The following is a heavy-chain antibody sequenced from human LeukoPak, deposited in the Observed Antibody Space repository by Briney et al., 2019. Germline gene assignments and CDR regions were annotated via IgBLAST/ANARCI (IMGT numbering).Heavy chain of an antibody. D-gene: IGHD1-7*01. V-gene: IGHV3-33*01. CDR3: ARHGLALRGFIYFQH. Sequence: AGRSQRPSCAASGCTFSSYGMHWVRQAPGKGLEWVAVIWYDGSNKFYADSAKGRFTISRDNSKNTLYLQMNSLRAEDTAVYYCARHGLALRGFIYFQHCGQGTLVTVSS. J-gene: IGHJ1*01. CDR2: IWYDGSNK. CDR1: GCTFSSYG.